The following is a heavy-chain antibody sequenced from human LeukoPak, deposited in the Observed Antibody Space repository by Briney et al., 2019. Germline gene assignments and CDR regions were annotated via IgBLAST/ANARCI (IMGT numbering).Heavy chain of an antibody. CDR1: GFTFSSYS. V-gene: IGHV3-21*01. CDR2: ISTSSIYI. Sequence: GGSLRLSCAASGFTFSSYSMNWVRQAPGKGLEWVSSISTSSIYIYYADSVKGRFTISRDNAKNSLYLQMNSLRAEDTAVYYCARNRADFGRNYYYYYMDVWGKGTTVTISS. J-gene: IGHJ6*03. D-gene: IGHD3-10*01. CDR3: ARNRADFGRNYYYYYMDV.